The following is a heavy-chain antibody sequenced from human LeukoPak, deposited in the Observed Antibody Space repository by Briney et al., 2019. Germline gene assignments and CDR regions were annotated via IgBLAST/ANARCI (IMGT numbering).Heavy chain of an antibody. V-gene: IGHV3-21*01. CDR3: AKYAGAGAYDRHNEFDS. CDR2: ISSSSSYI. Sequence: GGSLRLSCAASGFTFSSYSMNWVRQAPGKGLEWVSSISSSSSYIYYADSVKGRFTISRDNAKNSLYLQMNSLRAEDTAVYYCAKYAGAGAYDRHNEFDSWGQGTLVTVSS. CDR1: GFTFSSYS. D-gene: IGHD3-22*01. J-gene: IGHJ4*02.